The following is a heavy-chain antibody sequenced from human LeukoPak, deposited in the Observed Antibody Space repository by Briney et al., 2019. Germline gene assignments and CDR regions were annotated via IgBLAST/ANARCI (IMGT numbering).Heavy chain of an antibody. CDR3: AKGPLRGTAAAIDY. Sequence: GGSLRLSCAASGFTFNKYWMSWVRQTPGKGLEWVAVISYDGRNKHYPDSVKGRFTISRDISTDTLWLQMDSLRTEDTAVYYCAKGPLRGTAAAIDYWGQGTLVTVSS. V-gene: IGHV3-30*18. CDR1: GFTFNKYW. J-gene: IGHJ4*02. CDR2: ISYDGRNK. D-gene: IGHD2-2*01.